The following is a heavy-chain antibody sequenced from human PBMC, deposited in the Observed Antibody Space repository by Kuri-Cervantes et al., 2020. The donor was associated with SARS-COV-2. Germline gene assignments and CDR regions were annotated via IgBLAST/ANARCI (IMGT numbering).Heavy chain of an antibody. D-gene: IGHD5-18*01. CDR3: ASPQPSGYSYGHDAFDI. J-gene: IGHJ3*02. CDR2: ITGGGAYI. Sequence: GESLKISCAASGFTFDSYSMTWVRQAPGKGLEWVSSITGGGAYISYADSVKGRFTISRDNAKNSLYLQMNSLRAEDTAVYYCASPQPSGYSYGHDAFDIWGQGTMVTVSS. CDR1: GFTFDSYS. V-gene: IGHV3-21*01.